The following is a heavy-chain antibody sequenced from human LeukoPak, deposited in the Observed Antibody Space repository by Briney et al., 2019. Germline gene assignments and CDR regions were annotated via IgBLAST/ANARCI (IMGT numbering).Heavy chain of an antibody. CDR1: GFTFSSYS. J-gene: IGHJ4*02. V-gene: IGHV3-21*04. CDR3: AKDDAWLQYGN. D-gene: IGHD5-24*01. CDR2: ISSSSSYI. Sequence: GGSLRLSCAASGFTFSSYSMNWVRQAPGKGLEWVSSISSSSSYIYYADSVKGRFTISRDNSKGTVYLQMNSLRPEDTAVYYCAKDDAWLQYGNWGRGTLVTVSS.